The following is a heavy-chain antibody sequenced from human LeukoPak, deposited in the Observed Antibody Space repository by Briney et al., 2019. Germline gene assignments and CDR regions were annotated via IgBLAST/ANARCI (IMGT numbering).Heavy chain of an antibody. CDR1: GFTFSTAW. D-gene: IGHD2-2*01. CDR2: IKSKTDGGTT. J-gene: IGHJ6*04. Sequence: GGSLRLSCAASGFTFSTAWMGWVRQAPGRGLEWVGRIKSKTDGGTTDYAAPVKGRFTISRDDSKNTLYLQKNSLKTEDTAVYYCTTEPVGDYYYGMDGWGKGTTVTVSS. CDR3: TTEPVGDYYYGMDG. V-gene: IGHV3-15*01.